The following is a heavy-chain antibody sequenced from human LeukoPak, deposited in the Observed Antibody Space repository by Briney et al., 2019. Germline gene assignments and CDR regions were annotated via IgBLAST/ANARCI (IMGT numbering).Heavy chain of an antibody. CDR3: ARGRKGFSAYDYQTYFDY. J-gene: IGHJ4*02. CDR1: GFTFSGFS. CDR2: ISTSGGAT. Sequence: PGGSLRLSCVASGFTFSGFSMNWVRQAPGKGLEWVSTISTSGGATYYADSVKGRFTISRDNAKNSLYLQLSSLRAEDTAVYYCARGRKGFSAYDYQTYFDYWGQGSLVTVSS. D-gene: IGHD5-12*01. V-gene: IGHV3-23*01.